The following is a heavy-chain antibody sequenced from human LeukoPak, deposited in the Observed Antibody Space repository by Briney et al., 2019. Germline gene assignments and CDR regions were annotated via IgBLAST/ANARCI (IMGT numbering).Heavy chain of an antibody. CDR3: ARVANWGPYYYLDV. V-gene: IGHV3-7*01. Sequence: GGSLRLSCAASGFTFSSYWMSWVRQAPGKGLAWVANIKQDGSERYYVDSVKGRFTISRDNAKNSLYLQMNSLRAEDTAVYYCARVANWGPYYYLDVWGKGTTVTVSS. J-gene: IGHJ6*03. D-gene: IGHD7-27*01. CDR1: GFTFSSYW. CDR2: IKQDGSER.